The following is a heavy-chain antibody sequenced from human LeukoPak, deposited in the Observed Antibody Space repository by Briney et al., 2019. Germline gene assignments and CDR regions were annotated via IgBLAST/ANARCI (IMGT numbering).Heavy chain of an antibody. J-gene: IGHJ6*03. CDR1: GASISTNY. Sequence: SETLSLTCTVSGASISTNYWSWIRQSPGKGLEWIGYIYYTGSTNYNPSLESRVTISVDTSKDQFSLELSSVTAADTAVYYCARRGSSGPDYYYYYMDVWGKGTTVTVSS. D-gene: IGHD6-19*01. CDR2: IYYTGST. V-gene: IGHV4-59*08. CDR3: ARRGSSGPDYYYYYMDV.